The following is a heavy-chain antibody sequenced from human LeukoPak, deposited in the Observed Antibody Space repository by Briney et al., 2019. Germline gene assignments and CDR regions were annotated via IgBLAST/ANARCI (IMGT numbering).Heavy chain of an antibody. Sequence: GGSLRLSCAASGFTFDDYGMSWVRQAPGKGLEWVSFIYSDNTHYSDSVKGRFTISRDNSKNTLYLQMNSLRAEDTAVYYCARRAGAYSHPYDYWGQGTLVTVSS. CDR1: GFTFDDYG. CDR3: ARRAGAYSHPYDY. J-gene: IGHJ4*02. D-gene: IGHD4/OR15-4a*01. V-gene: IGHV3-53*01. CDR2: IYSDNT.